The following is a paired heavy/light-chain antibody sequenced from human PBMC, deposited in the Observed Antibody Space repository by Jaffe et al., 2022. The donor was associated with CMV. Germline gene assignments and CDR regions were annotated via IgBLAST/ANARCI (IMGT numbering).Heavy chain of an antibody. V-gene: IGHV3-48*02. CDR1: GFSFRNYG. CDR3: AREGERGDNYGAGGMDV. Sequence: EVQLVESGGALVQPGGSLRLSCAASGFSFRNYGMNWVRQAPGKGLEWVAYISSSSYVIYYAESVKGRFTIARDNAKNSLSLQMNSLRDEDTAVYYCAREGERGDNYGAGGMDVWGPGSTVTVSS. D-gene: IGHD5-18*01. CDR2: ISSSSYVI. J-gene: IGHJ6*02.
Light chain of an antibody. J-gene: IGLJ1*01. CDR1: SSDVGRYDY. V-gene: IGLV2-14*03. CDR3: TSFTLSNSAYV. Sequence: QSALTQPASVSGSPGQSITISCTGISSDVGRYDYVSWYQQHPGKAPKLMIYDVTNRPSGVSTRFSGSKSGNTASLTISGLQAEDEADYYCTSFTLSNSAYVFGPGTKVVVL. CDR2: DVT.